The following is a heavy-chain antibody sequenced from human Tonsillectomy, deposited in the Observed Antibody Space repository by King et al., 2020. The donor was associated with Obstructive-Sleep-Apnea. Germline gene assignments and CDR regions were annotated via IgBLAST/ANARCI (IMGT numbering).Heavy chain of an antibody. CDR1: GGSISSYY. D-gene: IGHD5-18*01. CDR3: ARRGYSYGFDY. CDR2: IYYSGST. J-gene: IGHJ4*02. V-gene: IGHV4-59*08. Sequence: VQLQESGPGLVKPSETLSLTCTVSGGSISSYYWSWIRQPPGKGLEWFGFIYYSGSTNYNPSLKSRVPISVDTSKNQFSLKLSSVTAADTAVYYCARRGYSYGFDYWGQGTLVTVSS.